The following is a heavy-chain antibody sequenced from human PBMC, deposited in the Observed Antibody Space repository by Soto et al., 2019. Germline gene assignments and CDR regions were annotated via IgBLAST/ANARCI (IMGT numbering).Heavy chain of an antibody. CDR3: ARVAGSPDD. CDR2: MNPNSGNR. Sequence: QVQLVQSGAEVKKPGASVKVSCKASGYTFTSYDINWVRQATGQGLEWMGWMNPNSGNRGYAQKFQGRVAMTRDTSIRTVSMEVSSLTSEDTAVYYCARVAGSPDDWGQGTLVTVSS. CDR1: GYTFTSYD. J-gene: IGHJ4*02. V-gene: IGHV1-8*01. D-gene: IGHD1-26*01.